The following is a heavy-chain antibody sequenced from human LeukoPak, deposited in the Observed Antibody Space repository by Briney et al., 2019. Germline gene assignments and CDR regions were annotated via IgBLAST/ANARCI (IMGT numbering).Heavy chain of an antibody. CDR3: TRGWDY. J-gene: IGHJ4*02. CDR2: MNPNSDDT. V-gene: IGHV1-8*01. Sequence: ASVKVSCKASGYTFSSYAIKWVRQYPGLGLGWMGWMNPNSDDTGYAQKFQGRVTMTRNTSITTAYMELSSLGSEDTAVYFCTRGWDYWGQGTLVTVSS. CDR1: GYTFSSYA.